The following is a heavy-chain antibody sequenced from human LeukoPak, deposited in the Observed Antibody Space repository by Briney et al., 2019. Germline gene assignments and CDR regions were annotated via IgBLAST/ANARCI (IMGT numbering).Heavy chain of an antibody. D-gene: IGHD6-19*01. CDR3: ARRDNSGWYGGH. J-gene: IGHJ4*02. CDR2: IWRSDHT. CDR1: GGSISSSDW. Sequence: PSETLSLTCAVSGGSISSSDWWSWVRQPPGRGLEWIGYIWRSDHTNYNPSLKSRVTMSLDKSKNQFSLKLSSVTAADTAVYYCARRDNSGWYGGHWGQGTLVTVSS. V-gene: IGHV4-4*02.